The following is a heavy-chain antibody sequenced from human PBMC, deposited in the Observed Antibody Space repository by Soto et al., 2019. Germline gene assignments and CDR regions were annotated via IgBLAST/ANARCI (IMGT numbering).Heavy chain of an antibody. CDR3: ARWGTTGGLDV. J-gene: IGHJ1*01. Sequence: QVQLVESGGGVVQPGTSLRVSCVGSGFTFRSYVIHWVRQAPSKGLEWVALTSYDGSDKYHGDSVRGRFTISRDNSRNTVDLQMDSLRLEETAFYYCARWGTTGGLDVWGQGTLVSVSS. CDR1: GFTFRSYV. CDR2: TSYDGSDK. V-gene: IGHV3-30*19. D-gene: IGHD3-16*01.